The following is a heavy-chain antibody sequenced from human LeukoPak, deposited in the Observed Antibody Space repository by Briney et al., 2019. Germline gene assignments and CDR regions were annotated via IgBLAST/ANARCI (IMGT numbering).Heavy chain of an antibody. CDR1: GFTFSSYA. D-gene: IGHD3-22*01. CDR3: ARGFYDSSGYWHY. V-gene: IGHV3-30*04. Sequence: GGSLRLSCAASGFTFSSYAMHWVRQAPGKGLEWVAVISYDGSNKYYADSVKGRFTISRDNSKNTLYLQMNSLRAEDTAVYYCARGFYDSSGYWHYWGQGTLVTVSS. CDR2: ISYDGSNK. J-gene: IGHJ4*02.